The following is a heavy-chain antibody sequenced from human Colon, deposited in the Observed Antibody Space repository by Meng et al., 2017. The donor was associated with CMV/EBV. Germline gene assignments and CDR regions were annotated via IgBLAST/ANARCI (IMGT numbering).Heavy chain of an antibody. CDR2: IYSSGST. CDR3: AKGRARNDYWFDP. CDR1: GDSISNYY. V-gene: IGHV4-59*01. D-gene: IGHD4/OR15-4a*01. Sequence: VQLQESGPGLVKPSEPLSLTCTVSGDSISNYYWSWIRQSPGKGLEWIGYIYSSGSTNYNPSLKSRVTISIDTSKNQFSLKLTSVTAADTAVYYCAKGRARNDYWFDPWGQGTVVTVSS. J-gene: IGHJ5*02.